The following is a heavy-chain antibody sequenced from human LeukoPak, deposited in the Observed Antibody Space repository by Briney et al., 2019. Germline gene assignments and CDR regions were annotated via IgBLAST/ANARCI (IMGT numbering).Heavy chain of an antibody. CDR1: GGSISTSYY. D-gene: IGHD5-18*01. Sequence: SETLSLTCTVSGGSISTSYYWGWIRQSPGKGLEWIGSMYYSGSTYYNPSLQSRVTISVDTSKNQFSLKLTSVTAADTAVYYCARGGLSGYSYGYDWFDPWGQGTLVTVSS. CDR3: ARGGLSGYSYGYDWFDP. CDR2: MYYSGST. J-gene: IGHJ5*02. V-gene: IGHV4-39*07.